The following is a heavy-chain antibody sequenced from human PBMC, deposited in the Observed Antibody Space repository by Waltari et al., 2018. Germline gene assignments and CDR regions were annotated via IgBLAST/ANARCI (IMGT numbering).Heavy chain of an antibody. Sequence: QVQLQESGPGLVKPSETLSLTCTVSGGSISSHYWSWIRQPPGKGLGWIGYIYYSGSTNYNPSLKSRVTISVDTSKNQFSLKLSSVTAADTAVYYCARFRGSGSYYRINYYYYGMDVWGQGTTVTVSS. J-gene: IGHJ6*02. CDR2: IYYSGST. D-gene: IGHD3-10*01. CDR1: GGSISSHY. V-gene: IGHV4-59*11. CDR3: ARFRGSGSYYRINYYYYGMDV.